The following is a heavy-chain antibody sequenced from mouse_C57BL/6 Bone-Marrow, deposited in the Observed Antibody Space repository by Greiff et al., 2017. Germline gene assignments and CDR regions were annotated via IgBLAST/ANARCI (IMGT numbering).Heavy chain of an antibody. CDR2: ISDGGSYT. V-gene: IGHV5-4*01. CDR3: ARDPIQYYFDY. CDR1: GFTFSSYA. J-gene: IGHJ2*01. Sequence: EVMLVESGGGLVKPGGSLKLSCAASGFTFSSYAMSWVRQTPEKRLEWVATISDGGSYTYYPDNVKGRFTISRDNAKNNLYLQMSHRKSEDTAMYYCARDPIQYYFDYWGQGTTLTVSS.